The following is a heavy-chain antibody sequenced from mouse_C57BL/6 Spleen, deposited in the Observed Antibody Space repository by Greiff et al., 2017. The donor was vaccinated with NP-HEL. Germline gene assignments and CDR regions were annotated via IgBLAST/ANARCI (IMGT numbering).Heavy chain of an antibody. CDR3: ARSGGNYERYFDV. J-gene: IGHJ1*03. CDR1: GYAFSSSW. Sequence: QVQLKESGPELVKPGASVKISCKASGYAFSSSWMNWVKQRPGKGLEWIGRIYPGDGDTNYNGKFKGKATLTADKSSSTAYMQLSSLTSEDSAVYFCARSGGNYERYFDVWGTGTTVTVSS. D-gene: IGHD2-1*01. CDR2: IYPGDGDT. V-gene: IGHV1-82*01.